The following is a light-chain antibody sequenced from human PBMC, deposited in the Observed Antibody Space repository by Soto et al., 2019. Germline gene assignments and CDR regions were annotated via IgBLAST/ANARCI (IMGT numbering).Light chain of an antibody. J-gene: IGKJ1*01. CDR1: QNISSY. V-gene: IGKV1-39*01. CDR2: SAS. Sequence: DIQMTQSPSSLSAFVGDRVTITCRASQNISSYLNWYQQIPGKAPKLLIFSASSLQSGVPSRFSGSGSGTDFTLTISSLQPEDFATYFCQQSYTTPSWTFGQGTKVEI. CDR3: QQSYTTPSWT.